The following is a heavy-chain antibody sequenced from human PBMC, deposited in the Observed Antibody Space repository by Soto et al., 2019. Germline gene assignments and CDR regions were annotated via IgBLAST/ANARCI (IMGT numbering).Heavy chain of an antibody. D-gene: IGHD2-15*01. CDR2: IYSSGST. V-gene: IGHV3-66*01. J-gene: IGHJ5*02. CDR3: ARDLGGNWFDP. Sequence: GGSLRLSCAASGFTVSSNYMSWVRQAPGKGLEWVSVIYSSGSTYYADSVKGRFTISRDTSKNTVYLQMNSLRGEDTAVYYCARDLGGNWFDPWGQGTLVTVSS. CDR1: GFTVSSNY.